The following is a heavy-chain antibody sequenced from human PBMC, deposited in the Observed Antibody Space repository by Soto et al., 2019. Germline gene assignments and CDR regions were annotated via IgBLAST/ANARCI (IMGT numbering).Heavy chain of an antibody. D-gene: IGHD7-27*01. CDR1: GFTFSVYA. Sequence: EVQLVESGGGLVQPGGSLRLSCAASGFTFSVYAMRWVRQAPGKGLEWVSTISCRGENTYYADSVKGRFTISRDNSKKRMNRQMKGMSGEQTAVHYFAQQQGTGDYGVDAVTIWGQETMLTV. J-gene: IGHJ3*01. CDR2: ISCRGENT. V-gene: IGHV3-23*04. CDR3: AQQQGTGDYGVDAVTI.